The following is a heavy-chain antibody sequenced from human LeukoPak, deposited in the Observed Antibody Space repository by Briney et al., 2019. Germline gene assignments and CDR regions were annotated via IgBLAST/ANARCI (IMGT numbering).Heavy chain of an antibody. CDR3: ARDQARAYYYDSSGYYSFRFFDY. D-gene: IGHD3-22*01. CDR1: GYTFTGYY. J-gene: IGHJ4*02. CDR2: INPNSGGT. V-gene: IGHV1-2*02. Sequence: ASVKVSCTASGYTFTGYYMHWVRQAPGQGLEWMGWINPNSGGTNYAQKFQGRVTMTRDTSISTAYMELSRLRSDDTAVYYCARDQARAYYYDSSGYYSFRFFDYWGQGTLVTVSS.